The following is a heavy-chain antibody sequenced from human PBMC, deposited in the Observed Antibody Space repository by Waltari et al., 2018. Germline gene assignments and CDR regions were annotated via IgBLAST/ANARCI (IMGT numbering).Heavy chain of an antibody. CDR3: ARDLILLWFRESPGYFDY. V-gene: IGHV4-39*07. CDR2: DYYSGST. D-gene: IGHD3-10*01. CDR1: ASSIRSSRYY. Sequence: QRQLQESGPGLVKHSETLSLTCTVSASSIRSSRYYWSRIRQTPGKGRECMGSDYYSGSTYYNPSLKSRVTISVDTSKNQFSLKLSSVTAADTAVYYCARDLILLWFRESPGYFDYWGQGTLVTVSS. J-gene: IGHJ4*02.